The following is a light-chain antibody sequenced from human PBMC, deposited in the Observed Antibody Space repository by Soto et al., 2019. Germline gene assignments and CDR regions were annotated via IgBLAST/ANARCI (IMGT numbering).Light chain of an antibody. J-gene: IGKJ1*01. CDR3: QHYGGSPRT. CDR2: GAT. Sequence: EIVLTQSPGTLSLSPGERATLSSRASQSVSSSYLAWYQQKPGQAPRLLIYGATSRATGIPDRFSGSGSGTDFTLTISRLEPEDFAVYYCQHYGGSPRTFGQGTKVEIK. V-gene: IGKV3-20*01. CDR1: QSVSSSY.